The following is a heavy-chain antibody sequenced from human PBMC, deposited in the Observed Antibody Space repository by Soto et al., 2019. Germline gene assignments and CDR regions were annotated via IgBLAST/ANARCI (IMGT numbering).Heavy chain of an antibody. CDR1: GFTFSDHY. Sequence: EVQLVESGGGLVQPEGSLRLSGVASGFTFSDHYMDWVRQAPGKVLEWVGRIRNQVMTYTTEYAASVKGRFTVSSDDSRHSLYLQMNSLKTEDTAMYYFTRVGRLTTPYYTDYWCQGTLVTFSS. J-gene: IGHJ4*02. D-gene: IGHD2-21*01. CDR3: TRVGRLTTPYYTDY. CDR2: IRNQVMTYTT. V-gene: IGHV3-72*01.